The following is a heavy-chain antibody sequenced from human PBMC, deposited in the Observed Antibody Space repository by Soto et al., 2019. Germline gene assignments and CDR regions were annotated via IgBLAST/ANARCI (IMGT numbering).Heavy chain of an antibody. CDR3: ARLGGNSGHDAFDI. CDR2: ISYDGSNK. CDR1: GFTFISYA. J-gene: IGHJ3*02. D-gene: IGHD2-21*02. Sequence: GGSLRLSCAASGFTFISYAMHWVRQAPGKGLEWVAVISYDGSNKYYADSVKGRFTISRDNSKNTLYLQMNSLRAEDTAVYYCARLGGNSGHDAFDIWGQGTMVTVSS. V-gene: IGHV3-30-3*01.